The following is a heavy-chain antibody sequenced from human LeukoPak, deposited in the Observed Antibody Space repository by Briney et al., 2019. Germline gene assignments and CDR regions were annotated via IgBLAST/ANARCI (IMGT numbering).Heavy chain of an antibody. CDR2: ISTYNGDT. CDR1: GYTFTSYG. J-gene: IGHJ4*02. V-gene: IGHV1-18*01. CDR3: ACHVHSGYDGFDY. Sequence: RASVKVSCKASGYTFTSYGISWVRQAPGQGLEWMGWISTYNGDTNYAQKLQGRVTMTTDTSTSTAYMELRSLRSDDTAVYYCACHVHSGYDGFDYWGQGTLVTVSS. D-gene: IGHD5-12*01.